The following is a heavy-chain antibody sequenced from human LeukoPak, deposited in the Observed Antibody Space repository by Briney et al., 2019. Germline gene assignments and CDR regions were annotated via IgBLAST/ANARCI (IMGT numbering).Heavy chain of an antibody. CDR1: GDSISSSGQY. CDR2: IYYSGST. D-gene: IGHD1-1*01. V-gene: IGHV4-39*01. CDR3: ARQVQGVIRPDY. J-gene: IGHJ4*02. Sequence: SETLSLTCTVSGDSISSSGQYWGWIRQPPGKGLEWIGTIYYSGSTYYNPSLKSRVTVSVDTSKNQFSLKLSSVTAADTAVYYCARQVQGVIRPDYRGQGTLVTVSS.